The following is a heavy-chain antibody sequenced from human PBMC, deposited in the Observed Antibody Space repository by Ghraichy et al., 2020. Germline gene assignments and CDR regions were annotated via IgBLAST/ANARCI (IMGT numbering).Heavy chain of an antibody. Sequence: SETLSLTCTVSGGSISSSSYYWGWIRQPPGKGLEWIGSIYYSGSTYYNPSLKSRVTISVDTSKNQFSLKLSSVTAADTAVYYCARPTWRNDAFDIWGQGTMVTVSS. CDR2: IYYSGST. V-gene: IGHV4-39*01. CDR1: GGSISSSSYY. J-gene: IGHJ3*02. CDR3: ARPTWRNDAFDI. D-gene: IGHD1-14*01.